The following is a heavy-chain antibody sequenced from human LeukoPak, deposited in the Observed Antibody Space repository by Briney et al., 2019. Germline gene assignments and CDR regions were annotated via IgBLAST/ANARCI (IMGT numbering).Heavy chain of an antibody. CDR3: ARDRAYYYDSSGYSTRAFDI. D-gene: IGHD3-22*01. CDR1: AFTFNNYW. CDR2: ISSSSSYI. V-gene: IGHV3-21*01. Sequence: PGGSLRLSCVASAFTFNNYWMHWVRQAPGKGLEWVSSISSSSSYIYYADSVKGRFTISRDNAKNSLYLQMNSLRAEDTAVYYCARDRAYYYDSSGYSTRAFDIWGQGTMVTVSS. J-gene: IGHJ3*02.